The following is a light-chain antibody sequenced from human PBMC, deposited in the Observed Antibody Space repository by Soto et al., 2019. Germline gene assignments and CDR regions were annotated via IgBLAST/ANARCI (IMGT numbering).Light chain of an antibody. Sequence: EIVLTQSPDTLSLSPGERATLSCRASQSVITSLAWYQQKPGQAPRLLVYDASNRATGVPTRFSGSGSGADFTLTITNXEPEDFVVYYCQQHIDWPLTFGGGTKVDIK. V-gene: IGKV3-11*01. CDR1: QSVITS. J-gene: IGKJ4*01. CDR2: DAS. CDR3: QQHIDWPLT.